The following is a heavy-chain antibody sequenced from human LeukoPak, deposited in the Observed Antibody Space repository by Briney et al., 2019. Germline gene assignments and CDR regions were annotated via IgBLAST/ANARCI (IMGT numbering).Heavy chain of an antibody. CDR1: GYTFTSYG. CDR3: ARDRSIAAADNWFDP. J-gene: IGHJ5*02. Sequence: ASVKVSCKASGYTFTSYGISWVRQAPGQGLEWMGWISAYNGNTNYAQKLQGRVTMTTDTSTSTAYMELSSLRSEDTAVYYCARDRSIAAADNWFDPWGQGTLVTVSS. D-gene: IGHD6-13*01. V-gene: IGHV1-18*01. CDR2: ISAYNGNT.